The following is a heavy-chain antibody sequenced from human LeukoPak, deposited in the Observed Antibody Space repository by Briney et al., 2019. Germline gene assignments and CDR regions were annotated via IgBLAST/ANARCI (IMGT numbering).Heavy chain of an antibody. J-gene: IGHJ3*02. Sequence: PGGSLRLSCAASGSTFSSYSMNWVRQAPGKGLEWVSSISSSSSYIYYADSVKGRFTISRDNAKNSLYLQMNSLRAEDTAVYYCARVGHYDILTGHAFDIWGQGTMVTVSS. CDR3: ARVGHYDILTGHAFDI. V-gene: IGHV3-21*01. D-gene: IGHD3-9*01. CDR2: ISSSSSYI. CDR1: GSTFSSYS.